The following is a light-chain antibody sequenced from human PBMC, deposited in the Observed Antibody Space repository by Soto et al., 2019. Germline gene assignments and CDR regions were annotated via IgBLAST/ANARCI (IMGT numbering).Light chain of an antibody. CDR2: EVN. Sequence: QSVLTQPPSASGSPGQSVTISYTGTSSDVGGYNYVSWYQQHPGKAPKLIISEVNKRPSGVPDRFSGSKSGNTASLTVSGLQAEDEADYYCSSYAGSNNLYVVFGGGTKLTVL. CDR1: SSDVGGYNY. V-gene: IGLV2-8*01. CDR3: SSYAGSNNLYVV. J-gene: IGLJ2*01.